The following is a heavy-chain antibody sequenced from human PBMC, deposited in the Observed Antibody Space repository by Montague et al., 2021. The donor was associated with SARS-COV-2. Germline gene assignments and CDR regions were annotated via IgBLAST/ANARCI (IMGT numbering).Heavy chain of an antibody. CDR2: ISYDGSNK. V-gene: IGHV3-30*04. CDR3: ARAYSGSYNDAFDI. D-gene: IGHD1-26*01. J-gene: IGHJ3*02. Sequence: SLRLSCAASGFTFSSYAMHWVRQAPGKGLEWVAVISYDGSNKYYAGSVKGRFTISRDNSKNTLYLQMNSLRAEDTAVYYYARAYSGSYNDAFDIWGQGTMVTVSS. CDR1: GFTFSSYA.